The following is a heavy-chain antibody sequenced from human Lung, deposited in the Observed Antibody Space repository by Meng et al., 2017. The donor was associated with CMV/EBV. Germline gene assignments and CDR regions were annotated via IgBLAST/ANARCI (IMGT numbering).Heavy chain of an antibody. Sequence: ASVKVSXKASGYTFGGHYMHWVRQAPGQGLEWMGWINPNSGGTNYAQKFQGRVTMTRDTSINTAYMELSRLRSDDTAVYYCARDVNSRSGYVYYYYGMDVWGQGTTVTAP. CDR2: INPNSGGT. J-gene: IGHJ6*02. CDR1: GYTFGGHY. D-gene: IGHD3-3*01. CDR3: ARDVNSRSGYVYYYYGMDV. V-gene: IGHV1-2*02.